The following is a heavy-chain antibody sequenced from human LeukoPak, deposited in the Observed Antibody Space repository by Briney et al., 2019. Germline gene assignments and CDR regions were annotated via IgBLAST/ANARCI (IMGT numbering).Heavy chain of an antibody. J-gene: IGHJ4*02. CDR1: GFTFSSYA. CDR3: AKHHATYYYDSSGYPIGGFDY. Sequence: GGSLRLSCAASGFTFSSYAMSWVRQAPGKGLEWVSAISGSGGSTYYADPVKGRFTISRDNSKNTLYLQMNSLRAEDTAVYYCAKHHATYYYDSSGYPIGGFDYWGQGTLVTVSS. D-gene: IGHD3-22*01. CDR2: ISGSGGST. V-gene: IGHV3-23*01.